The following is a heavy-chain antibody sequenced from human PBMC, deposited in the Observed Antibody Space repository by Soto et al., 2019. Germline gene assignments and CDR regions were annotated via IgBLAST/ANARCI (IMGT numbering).Heavy chain of an antibody. CDR3: ARSSGSYQRFDY. J-gene: IGHJ4*02. CDR2: IYYSGST. D-gene: IGHD1-26*01. CDR1: GGSISSYY. V-gene: IGHV4-59*01. Sequence: PSETLSLTCTVSGGSISSYYWSWIRQPPGKGLEWIGYIYYSGSTNYNPSLKSRVTISVDTSKNQFSLKLSSVTAADTAVYYCARSSGSYQRFDYWGQGTLVTVSS.